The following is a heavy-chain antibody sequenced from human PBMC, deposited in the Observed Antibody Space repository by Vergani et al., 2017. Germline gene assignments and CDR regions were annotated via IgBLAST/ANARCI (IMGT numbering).Heavy chain of an antibody. J-gene: IGHJ5*02. Sequence: QVQLVESGGGVVQPGRSLRLSCAASGFTFSSYAMHWVRQAPGKGLEWVAVISYDGSNIYYADSVKGRFTISRDNSKNTLYLQMNSLRAEDTAVYYCARDRVPAAMDPNWFDPWGQGTLVTVSS. V-gene: IGHV3-30*04. CDR3: ARDRVPAAMDPNWFDP. CDR1: GFTFSSYA. D-gene: IGHD2-2*01. CDR2: ISYDGSNI.